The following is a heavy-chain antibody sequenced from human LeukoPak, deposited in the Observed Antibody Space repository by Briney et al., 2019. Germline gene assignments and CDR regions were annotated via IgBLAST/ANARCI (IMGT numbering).Heavy chain of an antibody. CDR2: IWHDGSHK. Sequence: GSLRLSCAASGFAFNTYAMHWVRQAPGQGPEWVALIWHDGSHKFYSTSVRGQFTISRDNSKNTVSLQMNNLRPEDTAVYYCARFDSSSWYPVGWFDPWGQGTLVTVSS. J-gene: IGHJ5*02. V-gene: IGHV3-33*01. D-gene: IGHD6-13*01. CDR3: ARFDSSSWYPVGWFDP. CDR1: GFAFNTYA.